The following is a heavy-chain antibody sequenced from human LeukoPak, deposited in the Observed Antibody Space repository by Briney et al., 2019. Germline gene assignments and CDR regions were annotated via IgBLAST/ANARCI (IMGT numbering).Heavy chain of an antibody. CDR3: AREAYSSNSYIDL. CDR2: ITGSGSTT. D-gene: IGHD6-13*01. CDR1: GFTFSSYN. V-gene: IGHV3-11*01. Sequence: GGSLRLSCAASGFTFSSYNMSWIRQARGKGLEWVSHITGSGSTTYHADSVKGRFTISRDNAKRSLFLQMNSLRADDTAVYYCAREAYSSNSYIDLWGQGVLVTVSS. J-gene: IGHJ5*02.